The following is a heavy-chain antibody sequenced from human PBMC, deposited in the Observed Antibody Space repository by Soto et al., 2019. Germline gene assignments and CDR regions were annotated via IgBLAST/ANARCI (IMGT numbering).Heavy chain of an antibody. CDR2: IYYSGST. CDR3: ARGLQTTVHFDY. V-gene: IGHV4-61*01. CDR1: VGSVSSGSYY. J-gene: IGHJ4*02. D-gene: IGHD1-1*01. Sequence: PSQTLSLTCTFSVGSVSSGSYYWSWIRQPPGKGLEWIGYIYYSGSTNYNPSLKSRVTISVDTSKNQFSLKLSSVTAADTAVYYCARGLQTTVHFDYWGQGTLVTVSS.